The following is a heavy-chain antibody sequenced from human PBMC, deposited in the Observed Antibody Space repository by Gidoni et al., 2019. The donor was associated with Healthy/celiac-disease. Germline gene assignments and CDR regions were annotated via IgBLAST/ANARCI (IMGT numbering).Heavy chain of an antibody. CDR2: IIPILGIA. CDR1: GGTFSSYA. D-gene: IGHD6-13*01. Sequence: QVQLVQSGAEVKKPGASVKVPCKASGGTFSSYAISWVRQAPGQGLDWMGGIIPILGIANYAQKFQGRFTITAYKSTSTAYMELSSLRSEDTAVYYCASGSSWYIYWGQGTLVTVSS. CDR3: ASGSSWYIY. J-gene: IGHJ4*02. V-gene: IGHV1-69*10.